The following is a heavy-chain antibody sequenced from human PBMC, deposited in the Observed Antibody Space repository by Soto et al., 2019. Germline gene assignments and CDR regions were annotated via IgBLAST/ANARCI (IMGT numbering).Heavy chain of an antibody. CDR3: AGWLPTLGHFDY. CDR2: IIPIFGTA. V-gene: IGHV1-69*13. CDR1: GGTFSSYA. D-gene: IGHD5-12*01. J-gene: IGHJ4*02. Sequence: SVKVSCKASGGTFSSYAISWVRQAPGQGLEWMGGIIPIFGTANYAQKFQGRVTITADESTSTAYMELSSLRSEDTAVYYCAGWLPTLGHFDYWGQGTLVTVSS.